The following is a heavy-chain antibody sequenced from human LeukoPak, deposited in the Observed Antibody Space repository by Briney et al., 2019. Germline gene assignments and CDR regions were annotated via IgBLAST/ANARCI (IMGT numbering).Heavy chain of an antibody. CDR1: GYSTSSGYY. Sequence: SETLSLTCTVSGYSTSSGYYWGWIRQPPGKGLEWIGSIYHSGSTYYNPSLKSRVTISVDTSKNQFSLRLSSVTAADTAMYYCAKSGGYGLIDYWGQGTLVTVSS. CDR2: IYHSGST. J-gene: IGHJ4*02. CDR3: AKSGGYGLIDY. V-gene: IGHV4-38-2*02. D-gene: IGHD1-26*01.